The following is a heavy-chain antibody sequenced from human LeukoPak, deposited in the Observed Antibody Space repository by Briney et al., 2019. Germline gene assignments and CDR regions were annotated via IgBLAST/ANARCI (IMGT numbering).Heavy chain of an antibody. V-gene: IGHV3-48*01. CDR1: GFTFSSYS. J-gene: IGHJ4*02. Sequence: PGGSLRLSCAASGFTFSSYSMNWVRQAPGKGLEWVSYISSSSSTIYYADSVKGRFTISRDNSRNTLYLQMNSLRADDTAVYYCANGPRPFDYWGQGTLVTVSS. CDR3: ANGPRPFDY. CDR2: ISSSSSTI.